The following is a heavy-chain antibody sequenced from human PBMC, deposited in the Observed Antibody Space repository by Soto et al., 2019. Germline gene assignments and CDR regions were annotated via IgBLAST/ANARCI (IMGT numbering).Heavy chain of an antibody. CDR1: GGSVSDYY. D-gene: IGHD1-26*01. CDR3: ATNSGSYRRSFDY. Sequence: PSETLSLTCSVSGGSVSDYYWSWIRQPPGKGLEWIGHISYSETTNYNPSLKSRVTISVDTSKNQFSLKLSSVTAADTAVYYCATNSGSYRRSFDYWGQGTQVTVSS. CDR2: ISYSETT. J-gene: IGHJ4*02. V-gene: IGHV4-59*02.